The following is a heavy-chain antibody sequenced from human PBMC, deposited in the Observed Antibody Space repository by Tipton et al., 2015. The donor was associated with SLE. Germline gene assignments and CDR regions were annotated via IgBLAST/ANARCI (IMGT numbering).Heavy chain of an antibody. CDR2: IYTSGST. J-gene: IGHJ3*02. Sequence: TLSLTCTVSGGSISSSSYYWGWIRPPPGKGLEWIGSIYTSGSTNYNPSLKSRVTISVDTSKNQFSLKLSSVTAADTAVYYCARAPHIAFAFDIWGQGTMVTVSS. D-gene: IGHD2-21*01. CDR1: GGSISSSSYY. V-gene: IGHV4-39*07. CDR3: ARAPHIAFAFDI.